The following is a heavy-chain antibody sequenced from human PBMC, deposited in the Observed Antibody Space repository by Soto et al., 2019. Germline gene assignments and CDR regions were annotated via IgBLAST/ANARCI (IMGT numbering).Heavy chain of an antibody. D-gene: IGHD2-2*01. J-gene: IGHJ5*02. CDR1: GFTFSKYW. CDR3: ARDRRADIVVVPAASNRLDP. Sequence: EVQLVESGGGLVQPGGSLRLSCAASGFTFSKYWMHWVRQAPGKGLVWVSRINPDGSSTAYADSVKGRFTISRDNAKNTLYLQMNSLRAEDMAVYYCARDRRADIVVVPAASNRLDPWGQGTLVTVSS. V-gene: IGHV3-74*01. CDR2: INPDGSST.